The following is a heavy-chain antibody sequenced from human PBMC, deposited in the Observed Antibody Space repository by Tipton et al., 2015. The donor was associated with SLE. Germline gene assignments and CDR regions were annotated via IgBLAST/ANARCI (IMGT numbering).Heavy chain of an antibody. V-gene: IGHV4-59*01. Sequence: LRLSCTVSGGSTSGYYCTWIRQPPGKGLEWIGYIYGSGSTNYNPSLKSRLIISVDTSKNQFSLKLSSVTAADTAVYYCARVRRGGAMGIFDYWGQGALVTVSS. CDR1: GGSTSGYY. CDR3: ARVRRGGAMGIFDY. CDR2: IYGSGST. J-gene: IGHJ4*02. D-gene: IGHD3-16*01.